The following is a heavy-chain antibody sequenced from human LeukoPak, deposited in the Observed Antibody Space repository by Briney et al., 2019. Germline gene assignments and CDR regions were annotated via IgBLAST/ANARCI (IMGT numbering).Heavy chain of an antibody. J-gene: IGHJ6*02. CDR2: IYTSGST. Sequence: SETLSLTCTVSGGSISSYYWSWIRQPAGKGLEWIGRIYTSGSTNYNPSLKSRVTMSVDTSKNQFSLKLSSVTAADTAVYYCARYWSQAVYYGMDVWGQGTTVTVSS. D-gene: IGHD2-8*02. V-gene: IGHV4-4*07. CDR3: ARYWSQAVYYGMDV. CDR1: GGSISSYY.